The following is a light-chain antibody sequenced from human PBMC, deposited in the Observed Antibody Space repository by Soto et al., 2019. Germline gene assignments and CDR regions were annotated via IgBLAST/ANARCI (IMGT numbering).Light chain of an antibody. CDR3: SSYTSRSTLVV. CDR2: DVS. J-gene: IGLJ2*01. Sequence: QSALTQPASVSGSPGQSITISCTGTSSDVGGYDYVSWYQQHPGKAPKLMIYDVSNRPSGVSNRFSGPKSGNTASLTISGLQAEDEADYYCSSYTSRSTLVVFGGGTKLTLL. CDR1: SSDVGGYDY. V-gene: IGLV2-14*01.